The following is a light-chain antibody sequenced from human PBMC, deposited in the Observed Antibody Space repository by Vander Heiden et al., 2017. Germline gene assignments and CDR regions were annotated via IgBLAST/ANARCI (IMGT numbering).Light chain of an antibody. CDR3: QQRKNWPLT. CDR1: QSVNSY. CDR2: DAS. V-gene: IGKV3-11*01. J-gene: IGKJ4*01. Sequence: EIVLTHSPSSLSLSPGERATLSCRASQSVNSYLAWYQQKRGQAPRLLIYDASNRATGIPARFSGSGSGTDFTLTISSLEPEDFAVYYCQQRKNWPLTFGGGTKVEIK.